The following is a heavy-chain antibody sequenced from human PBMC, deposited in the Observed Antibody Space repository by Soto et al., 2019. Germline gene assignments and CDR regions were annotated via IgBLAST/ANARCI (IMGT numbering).Heavy chain of an antibody. Sequence: ASVKVSCKASGYTFTSYYMHWVRQAPGQGLEWMGIINPSGGSTSYAQKFQGRVTSTRDTSASTAYMELSSLRSEDTAVYYCARGLPIVADYWGQGTLVTVSS. CDR2: INPSGGST. D-gene: IGHD3-22*01. J-gene: IGHJ4*02. V-gene: IGHV1-46*01. CDR3: ARGLPIVADY. CDR1: GYTFTSYY.